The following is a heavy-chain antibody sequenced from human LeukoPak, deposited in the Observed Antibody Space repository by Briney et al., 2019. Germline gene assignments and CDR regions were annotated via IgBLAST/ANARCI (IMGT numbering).Heavy chain of an antibody. CDR1: GGSISRSNW. Sequence: SETLSLTCAVSGGSISRSNWWSWVRQPPGKGLEWIGEIYHSGSTNYNPSLKSRVTISVDKSKNQFSLKLSSVTAADTAVYYCARQGSGSYYLFYYYYYMDVWGKGTTVTISS. D-gene: IGHD3-10*01. CDR3: ARQGSGSYYLFYYYYYMDV. CDR2: IYHSGST. J-gene: IGHJ6*03. V-gene: IGHV4-4*02.